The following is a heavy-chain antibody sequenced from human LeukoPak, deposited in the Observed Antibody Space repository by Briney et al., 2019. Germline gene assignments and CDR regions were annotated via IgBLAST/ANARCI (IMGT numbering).Heavy chain of an antibody. J-gene: IGHJ6*04. D-gene: IGHD6-19*01. CDR2: ISAYNGNT. Sequence: GASVKVSCKASGYTFTSYGISWVRQAPGQGLEWTGWISAYNGNTNYAQKLQGRVTMTTDTSTSTAYMELRSLRSDDTAVYYCAREIGIAVAGTIYYYYGMDVWGKGTTVTVSS. V-gene: IGHV1-18*04. CDR3: AREIGIAVAGTIYYYYGMDV. CDR1: GYTFTSYG.